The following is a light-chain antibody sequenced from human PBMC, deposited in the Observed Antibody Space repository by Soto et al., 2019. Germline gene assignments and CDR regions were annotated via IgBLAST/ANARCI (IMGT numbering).Light chain of an antibody. CDR1: QSVSSY. CDR2: DTS. V-gene: IGKV3-20*01. J-gene: IGKJ4*01. CDR3: QQYGSSPLT. Sequence: EIVLTQSPGTLSLSVGERVTLSCRASQSVSSYLAWYQQTPGQAPRRLIYDTSNRATGTPDRFSGSGSGTDFTLTISRLEPEDFKVYYCQQYGSSPLTFGGGNTVEIK.